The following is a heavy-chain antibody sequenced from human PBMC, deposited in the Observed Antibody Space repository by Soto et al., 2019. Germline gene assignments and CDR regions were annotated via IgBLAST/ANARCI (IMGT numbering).Heavy chain of an antibody. CDR2: ISSSSSYI. J-gene: IGHJ4*02. D-gene: IGHD4-17*01. Sequence: LRLSCAASGFTFSSYSMNWVRQAPGKGLEWVSSISSSSSYIYYADSVKGRFTISRDNAKNSLYLQMNSLRAEDTAVYYCALTYGDYISFDYWGQGTMVTVYS. V-gene: IGHV3-21*01. CDR1: GFTFSSYS. CDR3: ALTYGDYISFDY.